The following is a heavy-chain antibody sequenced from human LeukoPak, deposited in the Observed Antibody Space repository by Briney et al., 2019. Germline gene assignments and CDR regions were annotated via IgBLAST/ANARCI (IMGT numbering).Heavy chain of an antibody. CDR1: GGSISSSSYY. CDR3: ASTPWYYDISGYYGFDY. J-gene: IGHJ4*02. Sequence: SETLSLTCTVSGGSISSSSYYWGWIRQPPGKGLEWIGSIYYSGSTYYKPSLKSRVTISVDTSKNQFSLKLSSVTAADTAVYYCASTPWYYDISGYYGFDYWGQGTLVTVSS. V-gene: IGHV4-39*07. CDR2: IYYSGST. D-gene: IGHD3-22*01.